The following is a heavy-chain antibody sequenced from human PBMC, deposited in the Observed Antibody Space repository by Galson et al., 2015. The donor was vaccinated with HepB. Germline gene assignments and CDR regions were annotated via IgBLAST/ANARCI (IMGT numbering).Heavy chain of an antibody. J-gene: IGHJ4*02. CDR3: ARGTHILVVVAANFDY. V-gene: IGHV1-2*06. Sequence: SVKVSCKASGYTFTDYYIHWVRQAPGQGLEWMGRINPKSGGTNFAQKFQGRVTMTRDTSLSTAYMELSSLRSDDTAFYYCARGTHILVVVAANFDYWGQGTLVTVSS. D-gene: IGHD2-15*01. CDR2: INPKSGGT. CDR1: GYTFTDYY.